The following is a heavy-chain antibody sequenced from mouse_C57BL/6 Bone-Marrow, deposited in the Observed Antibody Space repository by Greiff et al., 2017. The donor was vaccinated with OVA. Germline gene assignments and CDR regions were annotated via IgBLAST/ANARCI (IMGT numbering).Heavy chain of an antibody. D-gene: IGHD1-1*01. V-gene: IGHV1-69*01. Sequence: QVQLQQPGAELVMPGASVKLSCKASGYTFTSYWMHWVKQRPGQGLEWIGEIDPSDSYTNYNQKFKGKSTLTVDKSSSTAYMQLSSLTSEDSAVYYCATPHSRRRWFAYWGQGTLVTVSA. CDR1: GYTFTSYW. CDR3: ATPHSRRRWFAY. CDR2: IDPSDSYT. J-gene: IGHJ3*01.